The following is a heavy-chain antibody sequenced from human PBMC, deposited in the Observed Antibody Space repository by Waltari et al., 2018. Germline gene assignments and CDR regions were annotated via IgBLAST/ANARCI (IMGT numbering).Heavy chain of an antibody. CDR3: ARDPGIAAAWYYFDY. Sequence: QVQLVESGGGVVQPGSSLRLSCAASGFTFSRYAMHWVRQAPGKGLEWVAVISHDGSNKYYADSVKGRFTISRDNSKNTLYLQMNSLRAEDTAVYYCARDPGIAAAWYYFDYWGQGTLVTVSS. D-gene: IGHD6-13*01. CDR1: GFTFSRYA. V-gene: IGHV3-30*01. CDR2: ISHDGSNK. J-gene: IGHJ4*02.